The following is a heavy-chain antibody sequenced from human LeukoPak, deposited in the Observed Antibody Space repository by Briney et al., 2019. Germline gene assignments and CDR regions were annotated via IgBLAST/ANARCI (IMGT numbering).Heavy chain of an antibody. CDR1: GVSISSGSNY. Sequence: SETLSLTCSVSGVSISSGSNYWGWIRQPPGRTLEWIGSIYSSGNTYYNPSLKSRVTISVDKSKNQFSLKLSSVTAADTAVYYCTRGSIAYYYMDVWGKGTTVTISS. V-gene: IGHV4-39*07. CDR2: IYSSGNT. D-gene: IGHD3-22*01. CDR3: TRGSIAYYYMDV. J-gene: IGHJ6*03.